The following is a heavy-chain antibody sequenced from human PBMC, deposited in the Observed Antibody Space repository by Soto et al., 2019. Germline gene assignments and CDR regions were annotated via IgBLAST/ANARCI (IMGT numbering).Heavy chain of an antibody. D-gene: IGHD3-10*01. CDR1: GFTFSAYG. CDR2: IWYDGTNK. CDR3: ARDRNYYGSGSSAIDY. Sequence: LRLSCAASGFTFSAYGMFWVRQAPGKGLEWVALIWYDGTNKYYADSVKGRFTISRDNSKNMLYLQMNSLRDEDTAVYYCARDRNYYGSGSSAIDYWGQGTLVTVYS. V-gene: IGHV3-33*08. J-gene: IGHJ4*02.